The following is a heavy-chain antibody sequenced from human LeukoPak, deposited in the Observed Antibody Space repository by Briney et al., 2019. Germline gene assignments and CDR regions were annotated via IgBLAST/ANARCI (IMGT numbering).Heavy chain of an antibody. Sequence: PSETLSLTCTVSGGSISSYYWSWIRQPPGKGLEWIGYIYYSGSTNYNPSLKSRVTISVDTSKNQFSLKLNSVTVADTAVYYCARARGSSYFDYWGQGTLVTVSS. CDR3: ARARGSSYFDY. J-gene: IGHJ4*02. CDR2: IYYSGST. V-gene: IGHV4-59*01. CDR1: GGSISSYY. D-gene: IGHD1-26*01.